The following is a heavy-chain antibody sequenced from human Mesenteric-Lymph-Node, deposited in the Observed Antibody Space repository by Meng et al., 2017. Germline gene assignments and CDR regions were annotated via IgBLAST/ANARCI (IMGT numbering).Heavy chain of an antibody. V-gene: IGHV3-23*01. Sequence: GESLKISCVASGFIFSKYAMTWVRLTPGKGLQWVAGISTTGGTTYYADSVKGRFTISRDNSKNTLYLQMNSLRAEDTAVYYCARDGLWFGELLSGWFDPWGQGTLVTVSS. D-gene: IGHD3-10*01. CDR3: ARDGLWFGELLSGWFDP. CDR1: GFIFSKYA. CDR2: ISTTGGTT. J-gene: IGHJ5*02.